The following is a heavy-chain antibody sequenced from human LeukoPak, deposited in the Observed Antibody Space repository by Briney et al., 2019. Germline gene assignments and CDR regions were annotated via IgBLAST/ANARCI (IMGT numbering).Heavy chain of an antibody. CDR2: ISSIGGHI. CDR1: GLTFSVYY. D-gene: IGHD6-19*01. Sequence: GGSQRLSCVPSGLTFSVYYTRWIRQTPGKGLEWLSYISSIGGHIMYAHCGEGRLTISRDNAKHSLYLKIDSVRVEETAVYYCAREGIAVADVAFDIWGQGTMVTVSS. V-gene: IGHV3-11*05. CDR3: AREGIAVADVAFDI. J-gene: IGHJ3*02.